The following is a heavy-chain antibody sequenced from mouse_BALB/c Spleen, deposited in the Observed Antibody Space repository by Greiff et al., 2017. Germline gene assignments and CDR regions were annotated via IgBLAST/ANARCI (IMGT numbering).Heavy chain of an antibody. V-gene: IGHV5-17*02. J-gene: IGHJ3*01. CDR3: ARSLTGTGFAY. D-gene: IGHD4-1*01. CDR2: ISSGSSTI. CDR1: GFTFSSFG. Sequence: DVHLVESGGGLVQPGGSRKLSCAASGFTFSSFGMHWVRQAPEKGLEWVAYISSGSSTIYYADTVKGRFTISRDNPKNTLFLQMTSLRSEDTAMYYCARSLTGTGFAYWGQGTLVTVSA.